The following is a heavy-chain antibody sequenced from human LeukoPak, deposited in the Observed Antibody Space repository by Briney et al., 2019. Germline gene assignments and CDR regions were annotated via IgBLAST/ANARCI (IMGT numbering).Heavy chain of an antibody. V-gene: IGHV3-73*01. CDR1: GFPFGASA. Sequence: PGGSLHLCFAASGFPFGASAVHWVRQSSGKGLEWVGHIDKKDNLYATGYAESGKGTFTTSRDDSKGTAFLHMDSLKTEDTALYYCTRDRGTYNWFDLWGQRTLVTVSS. J-gene: IGHJ5*02. CDR3: TRDRGTYNWFDL. D-gene: IGHD2-15*01. CDR2: IDKKDNLYAT.